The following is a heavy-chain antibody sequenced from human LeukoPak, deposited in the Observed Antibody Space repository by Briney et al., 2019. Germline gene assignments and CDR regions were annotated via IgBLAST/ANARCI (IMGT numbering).Heavy chain of an antibody. CDR1: GGSVSSVNSH. CDR3: ASLAYCSGGNCLGNWFDP. Sequence: PSETLSLTCTVSGGSVSSVNSHWGWIRQPPGKGLEWIGSIYYSGSTYYNPSLKSRVTISADTSKNQFSLKLTSVTAADTAVYYCASLAYCSGGNCLGNWFDPWGQGTLVTVSS. D-gene: IGHD2-15*01. J-gene: IGHJ5*02. CDR2: IYYSGST. V-gene: IGHV4-39*01.